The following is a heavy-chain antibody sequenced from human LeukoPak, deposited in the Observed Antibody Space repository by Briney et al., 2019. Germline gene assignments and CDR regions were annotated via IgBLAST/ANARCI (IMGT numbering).Heavy chain of an antibody. V-gene: IGHV3-23*01. D-gene: IGHD3-3*01. CDR2: ISGSGGST. J-gene: IGHJ4*02. CDR3: AKDSADHDTYYGFWSGPGGFDY. Sequence: PGGSLRLSCAASGFTFSSYAMSWVRQAPGKGLEWVSAISGSGGSTYYADSVKGRFTISRDNSKNTLYLQMNSLRAEDTAVYYCAKDSADHDTYYGFWSGPGGFDYWGQGTLVTVSS. CDR1: GFTFSSYA.